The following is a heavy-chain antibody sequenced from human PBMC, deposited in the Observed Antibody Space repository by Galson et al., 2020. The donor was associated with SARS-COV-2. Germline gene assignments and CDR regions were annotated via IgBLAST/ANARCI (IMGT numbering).Heavy chain of an antibody. D-gene: IGHD6-19*01. CDR1: GFSLTTSGMC. CDR3: ARIDSSGCRGNY. CDR2: IDWDDDE. J-gene: IGHJ4*02. Sequence: ESGPTLVKPTQTLTLTCTFSGFSLTTSGMCVGWIRQPPGKALEWLARIDWDDDEYSSASLKTRLTISKDTSKNQVVLTMTNMDPVDTATYYCARIDSSGCRGNYWGQGTLVTVSS. V-gene: IGHV2-70*11.